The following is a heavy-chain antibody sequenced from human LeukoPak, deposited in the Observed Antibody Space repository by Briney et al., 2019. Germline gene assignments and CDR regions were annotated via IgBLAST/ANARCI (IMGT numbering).Heavy chain of an antibody. Sequence: EGSLRLSCAASGFTFSTYWMSWVRQAPGKGLEWVANIKQDGSEKYYVDSVKGRFTISRDNAKNSLYLQMNSLRAEDTAVYYCARYEWELPYTYYFDYWGQGTLVTVSS. V-gene: IGHV3-7*01. CDR2: IKQDGSEK. CDR3: ARYEWELPYTYYFDY. J-gene: IGHJ4*02. D-gene: IGHD1-26*01. CDR1: GFTFSTYW.